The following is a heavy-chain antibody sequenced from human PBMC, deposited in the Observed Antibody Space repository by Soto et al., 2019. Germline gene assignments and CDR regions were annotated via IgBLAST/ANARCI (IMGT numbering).Heavy chain of an antibody. CDR1: DGSTSSYL. J-gene: IGHJ5*02. V-gene: IGHV4-59*01. CDR2: IYYSGST. D-gene: IGHD3-10*01. Sequence: PETLFLSCTVSDGSTSSYLYSWFRQPPGKGLEWIGYIYYSGSTNYNPSLKSRVTISVDTSKNQFSLKLSSVTAADTAVYYCARELFGRSVWFDPWGQGTLVTVS. CDR3: ARELFGRSVWFDP.